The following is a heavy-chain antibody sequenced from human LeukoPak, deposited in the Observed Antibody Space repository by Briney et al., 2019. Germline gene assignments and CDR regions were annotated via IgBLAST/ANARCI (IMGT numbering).Heavy chain of an antibody. D-gene: IGHD3-22*01. CDR1: GGSFSGYY. Sequence: SETLSLTCAVYGGSFSGYYWSWIRQPPGKGLEWIGEFNHSGSTNYNPSLKSRVTISVDTSKNQFSLKLSSVTAADTAVYYCARAYRTNNPENYYDSSGYYPRAPYYFDYWGQGTLVTVSS. J-gene: IGHJ4*02. CDR2: FNHSGST. CDR3: ARAYRTNNPENYYDSSGYYPRAPYYFDY. V-gene: IGHV4-34*01.